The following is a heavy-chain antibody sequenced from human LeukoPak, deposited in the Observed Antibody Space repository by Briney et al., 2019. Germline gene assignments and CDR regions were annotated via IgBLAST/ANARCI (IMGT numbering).Heavy chain of an antibody. D-gene: IGHD3-22*01. CDR3: TTDLSELDDSGYYAKYFHH. V-gene: IGHV3-15*01. J-gene: IGHJ1*01. Sequence: GGSLRLSCAAPGFTFSSYAMGWVRQAPGKGLEWVGRIKSKTDGWTLDYAAPVKGRFTISRDDSKDTLFLQMNSLKTEDTAVYYCTTDLSELDDSGYYAKYFHHWGQGTLVSVSS. CDR2: IKSKTDGWTL. CDR1: GFTFSSYA.